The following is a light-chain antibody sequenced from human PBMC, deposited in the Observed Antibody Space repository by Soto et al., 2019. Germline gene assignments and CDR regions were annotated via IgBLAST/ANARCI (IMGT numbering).Light chain of an antibody. CDR1: RSDMGSYNY. V-gene: IGLV2-14*01. J-gene: IGLJ1*01. Sequence: QSVLTQPASVSGSPGQSITISCSGTRSDMGSYNYVAWYQQFPGKTPKILIYGLSNRPSGVSSRFSGSKSGNTASLTISGLQAEDEADYYCISYTGSSTSDVFGSRTKGTVL. CDR2: GLS. CDR3: ISYTGSSTSDV.